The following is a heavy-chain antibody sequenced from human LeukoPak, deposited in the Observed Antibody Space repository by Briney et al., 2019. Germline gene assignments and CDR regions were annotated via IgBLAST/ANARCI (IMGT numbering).Heavy chain of an antibody. D-gene: IGHD2-2*01. J-gene: IGHJ4*02. CDR3: ARKSGYCSSTSCPDY. Sequence: GGSLRLSCAASGFTFSSYWMHWVRQAPGKGLVWVSRINSDGSSTSYADSVKGRFTISRDNAKNTLYLQMNSLRAEDTAVYYCARKSGYCSSTSCPDYWGQGTLVTVPS. V-gene: IGHV3-74*01. CDR1: GFTFSSYW. CDR2: INSDGSST.